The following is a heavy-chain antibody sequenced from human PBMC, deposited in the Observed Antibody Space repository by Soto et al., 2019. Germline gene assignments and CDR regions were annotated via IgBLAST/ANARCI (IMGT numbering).Heavy chain of an antibody. D-gene: IGHD3-22*01. V-gene: IGHV4-39*01. CDR3: ARVYYYDSSGYYYGDYFDY. J-gene: IGHJ4*02. CDR1: GSSISSSSYY. CDR2: IYYSGST. Sequence: QLQLQESGPGLVKPSETLSLTCTVSGSSISSSSYYWGWIRQPPGKGLEWIGSIYYSGSTYYNPSLKSRVTISVDTSKNQFSLKLSSVTAADTAVYYCARVYYYDSSGYYYGDYFDYWGQGTLVTVSS.